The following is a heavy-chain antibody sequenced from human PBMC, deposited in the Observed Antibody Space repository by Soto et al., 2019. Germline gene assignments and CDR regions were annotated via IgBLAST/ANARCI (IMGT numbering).Heavy chain of an antibody. J-gene: IGHJ5*02. D-gene: IGHD3-10*02. V-gene: IGHV1-2*02. Sequence: ASVKVSCKSSGYTFTGYYMHCVRQAPGQGLEWMGWINPNSGGTNYAQKFQGRVTFTRDTAATTVNMELTSLTSEDTAVYYCGRDQSGTGYYVDCFDPWGQGTLVTVS. CDR1: GYTFTGYY. CDR2: INPNSGGT. CDR3: GRDQSGTGYYVDCFDP.